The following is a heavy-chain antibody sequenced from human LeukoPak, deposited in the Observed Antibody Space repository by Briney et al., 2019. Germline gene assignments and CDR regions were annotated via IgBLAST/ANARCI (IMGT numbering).Heavy chain of an antibody. V-gene: IGHV3-74*01. D-gene: IGHD2-15*01. CDR1: GFTFSSYW. Sequence: GGSLRLSCAASGFTFSSYWMHWVRQTPGKGLVWVSRMNTDESATSYADSVKGRFTISRDNAKNTLYLQMNSLRAEDTAVYYCVRGCSGGSCYPNYWGQGTLVTVSS. CDR3: VRGCSGGSCYPNY. CDR2: MNTDESAT. J-gene: IGHJ4*02.